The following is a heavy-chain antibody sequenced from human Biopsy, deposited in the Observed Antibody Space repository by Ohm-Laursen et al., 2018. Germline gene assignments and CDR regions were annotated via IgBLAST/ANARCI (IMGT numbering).Heavy chain of an antibody. V-gene: IGHV1-46*01. D-gene: IGHD1-26*01. CDR3: AKGGHKAWLDS. Sequence: ASVKVSCKVSGYSFTSYYMHWVRQAPGQGLEWMGIINPSGGSTDYAQKFQGRVTMTRDTSTSTVYMEPISLRSDDTAVYYCAKGGHKAWLDSWGQGALVTVSS. CDR2: INPSGGST. J-gene: IGHJ5*01. CDR1: GYSFTSYY.